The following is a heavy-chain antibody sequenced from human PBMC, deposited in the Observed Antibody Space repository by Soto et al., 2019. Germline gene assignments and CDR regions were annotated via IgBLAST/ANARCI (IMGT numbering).Heavy chain of an antibody. CDR1: GFTFSSYW. V-gene: IGHV3-7*01. CDR3: TSCPYYYYMDV. Sequence: GGSLRLSCAASGFTFSSYWLSWVRQAPGKELEWVANIKQDGSEKYYVDSVKGRFTTSRDNGKNSLYLQMNSLSAEDTAVYYCTSCPYYYYMDVWGKGTTVTVSS. J-gene: IGHJ6*03. CDR2: IKQDGSEK.